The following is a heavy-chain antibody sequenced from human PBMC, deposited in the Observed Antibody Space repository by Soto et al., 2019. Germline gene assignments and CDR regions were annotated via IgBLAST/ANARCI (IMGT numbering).Heavy chain of an antibody. CDR3: ASQKLDVPAYFDY. CDR2: MYHSGST. V-gene: IGHV4-30-2*01. J-gene: IGHJ4*02. D-gene: IGHD1-1*01. CDR1: GGSMSSGGYS. Sequence: SXTLSLTCAVSGGSMSSGGYSWSWIRQPPGKGLEWIGYMYHSGSTYYNPSLKSRVTISIDTSKNQFSLRLSSVTAADTAVYYCASQKLDVPAYFDYWGQGALVTVSS.